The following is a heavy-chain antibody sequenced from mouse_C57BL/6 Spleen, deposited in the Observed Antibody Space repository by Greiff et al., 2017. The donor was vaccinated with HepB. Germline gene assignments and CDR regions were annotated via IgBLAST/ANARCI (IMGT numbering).Heavy chain of an antibody. CDR3: TGGLRTWFAY. CDR2: IDPETGGT. Sequence: QVQLKQSGAELVRPGASVTLSCKASGYTFTDYEMHWVKQTPVHGLEWIGAIDPETGGTAYNQKFKGKAILTADKSSSTAYMELRSLTSEDSAVYYCTGGLRTWFAYGGQGTLVTVSA. J-gene: IGHJ3*01. CDR1: GYTFTDYE. D-gene: IGHD2-4*01. V-gene: IGHV1-15*01.